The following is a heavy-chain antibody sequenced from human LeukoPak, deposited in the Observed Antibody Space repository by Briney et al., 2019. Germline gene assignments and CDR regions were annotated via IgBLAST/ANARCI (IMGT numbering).Heavy chain of an antibody. CDR1: GYTFTGYY. J-gene: IGHJ3*02. V-gene: IGHV1-2*02. Sequence: GASVKVSCKASGYTFTGYYMHWVRQAPGQGLEWMGWINPNSGGTNYAQKFQGRVTMTRDTSISTAYMELSRLRSDDTAVYYCARPYIRGSWGRGAFDIWGQGTMVTVSS. CDR3: ARPYIRGSWGRGAFDI. D-gene: IGHD1-26*01. CDR2: INPNSGGT.